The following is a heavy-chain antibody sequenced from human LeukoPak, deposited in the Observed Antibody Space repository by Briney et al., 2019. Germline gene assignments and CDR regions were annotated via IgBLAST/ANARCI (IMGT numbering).Heavy chain of an antibody. CDR2: IYYSGST. Sequence: SETLSLTCTVSGGSISSSTYYWGWIRQPPGKGLEWIGSIYYSGSTYYNPSLKSRVTISVDTSKNQFSLKLSSVTAADTAVYYCARSRSSWYFDYWGQGTLVAVYS. D-gene: IGHD6-13*01. CDR1: GGSISSSTYY. CDR3: ARSRSSWYFDY. J-gene: IGHJ4*02. V-gene: IGHV4-39*07.